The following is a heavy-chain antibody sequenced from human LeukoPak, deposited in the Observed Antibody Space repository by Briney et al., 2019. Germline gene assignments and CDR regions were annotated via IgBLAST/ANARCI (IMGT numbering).Heavy chain of an antibody. CDR1: GITASSYA. D-gene: IGHD4-17*01. V-gene: IGHV3-23*01. Sequence: QPGGSLRLSCAAPGITASSYAMTWVRRAPGKGLEWVSSISGSGDRTMYADSVKGRFTISRDNFKNTLYLQMNSLRAEDTALYHCAKDPNGDYIGAFDMWGQGTMVTVSS. CDR3: AKDPNGDYIGAFDM. J-gene: IGHJ3*02. CDR2: ISGSGDRT.